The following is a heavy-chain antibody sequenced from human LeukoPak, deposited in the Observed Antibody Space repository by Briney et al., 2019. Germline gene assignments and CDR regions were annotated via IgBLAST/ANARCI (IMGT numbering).Heavy chain of an antibody. V-gene: IGHV4-59*08. Sequence: SGTLSLTCTASGCPISSHYWSWVRQSPGRGLEWIGFTFYTGSTNSNPSLKSRVTMSAAPSKNQVSLRLLSATAADTAIYYCARHRDSLRFHNWFDSRGQGTLVSVSS. CDR2: TFYTGST. CDR3: ARHRDSLRFHNWFDS. D-gene: IGHD3-9*01. CDR1: GCPISSHY. J-gene: IGHJ5*01.